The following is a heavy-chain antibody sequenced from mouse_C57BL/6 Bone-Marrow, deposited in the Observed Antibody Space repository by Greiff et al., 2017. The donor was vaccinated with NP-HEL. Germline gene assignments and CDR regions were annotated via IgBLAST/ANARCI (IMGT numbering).Heavy chain of an antibody. CDR2: SRNKANDYTT. V-gene: IGHV7-1*01. CDR1: GFTFSDFY. D-gene: IGHD4-1*01. J-gene: IGHJ4*01. CDR3: ERDAAGTGYAMDY. Sequence: EVHLVESGGGLVQSGRSLRLSCATSGFTFSDFYMEWVRQAPGKGLEWIAASRNKANDYTTEYSVSVKGRFIVSRDTSQSILYLQMNALRAEYTAIYYCERDAAGTGYAMDYWGQGTSVTVSS.